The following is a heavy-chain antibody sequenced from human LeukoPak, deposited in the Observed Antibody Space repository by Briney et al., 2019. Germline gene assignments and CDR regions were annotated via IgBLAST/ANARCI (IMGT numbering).Heavy chain of an antibody. CDR3: AKDRTAAAGTYWFDP. CDR2: ISGSGGST. CDR1: GFTFSSYA. J-gene: IGHJ5*02. D-gene: IGHD6-13*01. V-gene: IGHV3-23*01. Sequence: GGSLRLSCAASGFTFSSYAMSWVRQAPGKGLEWVSAISGSGGSTYYADSVKGRFTISRDNSKNTLYLQMNSLIAEDTAVYYCAKDRTAAAGTYWFDPWGQGTLVTVSS.